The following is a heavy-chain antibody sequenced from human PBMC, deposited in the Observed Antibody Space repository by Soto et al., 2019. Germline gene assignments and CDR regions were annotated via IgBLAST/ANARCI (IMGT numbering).Heavy chain of an antibody. CDR3: AKGLVKYSSGWYGFDY. D-gene: IGHD6-19*01. Sequence: WIIKTQGKGLEWVSAISGSGGSTYYADSVKGRFTISRDNSKNTLYLQMNSLRAEDTAVYYCAKGLVKYSSGWYGFDYWGQGTLVTVSS. CDR2: ISGSGGST. J-gene: IGHJ4*02. V-gene: IGHV3-23*01.